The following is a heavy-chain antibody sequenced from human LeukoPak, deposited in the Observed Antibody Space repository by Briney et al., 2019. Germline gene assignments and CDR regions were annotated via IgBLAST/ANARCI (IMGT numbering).Heavy chain of an antibody. Sequence: SETLSLTCTVSGGSISSYYWSWIRQPAGKGLEWIGRIYTSGSTNYNPSLKSRVTMSVDTSKNQFSLKLSSVTAADTAVYYCARMRVRGVFLYYFDYWGQGTLVIVSS. CDR2: IYTSGST. CDR1: GGSISSYY. D-gene: IGHD3-10*01. V-gene: IGHV4-4*07. J-gene: IGHJ4*02. CDR3: ARMRVRGVFLYYFDY.